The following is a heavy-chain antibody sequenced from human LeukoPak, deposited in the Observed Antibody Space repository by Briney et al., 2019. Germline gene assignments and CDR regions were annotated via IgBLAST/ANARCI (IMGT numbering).Heavy chain of an antibody. J-gene: IGHJ4*02. CDR1: GFTFSSYS. CDR2: ISSSSSYI. D-gene: IGHD5-18*01. CDR3: ANRPDTALGS. V-gene: IGHV3-21*04. Sequence: GGSLRLSCAASGFTFSSYSMNWVRQAPGKGLEWVSSISSSSSYIYYADSVRGRFTISRDNSKNTLYLQMNSLRAEDTAVYYCANRPDTALGSWGQGTLVTVSS.